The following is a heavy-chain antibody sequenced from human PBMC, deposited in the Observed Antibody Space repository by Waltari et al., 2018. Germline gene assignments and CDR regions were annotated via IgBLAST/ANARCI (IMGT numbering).Heavy chain of an antibody. CDR3: ARGSGVDY. D-gene: IGHD7-27*01. CDR2: ISDGGGII. CDR1: GFTFSTYV. Sequence: EVQLLEFGGGLVQPGGSLRLSCAASGFTFSTYVMNWVRQAPGKGLEWVSSISDGGGIINYADSVKGRFTISRDNSKNTVYLQMKSLRAEDTAVYYCARGSGVDYWGQGTLVTISS. J-gene: IGHJ4*02. V-gene: IGHV3-23*01.